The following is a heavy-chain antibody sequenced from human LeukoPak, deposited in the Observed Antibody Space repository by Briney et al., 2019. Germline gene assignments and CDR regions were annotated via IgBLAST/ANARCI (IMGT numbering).Heavy chain of an antibody. D-gene: IGHD3-3*01. CDR2: ISYDGSNK. J-gene: IGHJ6*02. Sequence: GGSLRLSCAASGFTFSSYAMHWVRQAPGKGLEWVAVISYDGSNKYYADSVKGRFTISRDNSKNTLYLQMNSLRAGDTAVYYCARDARYYDFWSGYPRGYYYGMDVWGQGTTVTVSS. CDR1: GFTFSSYA. V-gene: IGHV3-30-3*01. CDR3: ARDARYYDFWSGYPRGYYYGMDV.